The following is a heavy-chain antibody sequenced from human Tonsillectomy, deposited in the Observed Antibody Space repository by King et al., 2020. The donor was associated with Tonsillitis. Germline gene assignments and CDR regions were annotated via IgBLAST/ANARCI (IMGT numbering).Heavy chain of an antibody. D-gene: IGHD3-10*01. CDR3: ARGRGISPWGGSGTSYFDY. Sequence: LQLQESGPGLVKPSETLSLTCTVSGGSIRSYYWNWVRQPPGKGLEWIGDIHYSGSTNYNPSLKSRVTISVDTSKNQFSLKLSSVTAADTAVYYCARGRGISPWGGSGTSYFDYWGQGTLVTVSS. CDR1: GGSIRSYY. CDR2: IHYSGST. V-gene: IGHV4-59*01. J-gene: IGHJ4*02.